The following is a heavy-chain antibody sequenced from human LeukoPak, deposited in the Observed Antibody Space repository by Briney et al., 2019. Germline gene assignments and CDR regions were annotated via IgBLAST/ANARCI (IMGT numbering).Heavy chain of an antibody. J-gene: IGHJ3*01. CDR3: AASRPNGKGAVDF. D-gene: IGHD4/OR15-4a*01. CDR2: IVVGSGDT. CDR1: GFTFSSSA. V-gene: IGHV1-58*02. Sequence: SVKVSCTASGFTFSSSAMQWVRQARGQRLEWIGWIVVGSGDTKYAQKFQERVTITRDMSTSTAYMELSSLRSEDTGVYYCAASRPNGKGAVDFWGQGTMVTVS.